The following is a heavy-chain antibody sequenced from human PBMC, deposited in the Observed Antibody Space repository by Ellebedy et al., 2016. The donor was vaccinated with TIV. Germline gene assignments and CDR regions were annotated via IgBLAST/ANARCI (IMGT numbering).Heavy chain of an antibody. CDR1: GFTFSRHW. J-gene: IGHJ6*03. Sequence: GESLKISCAASGFTFSRHWMHWIRQAPGKGLVWLSRINGDGGFTSHADFVKGRFTISRDNAKNSIYLQMNNLRPEDTAVYYCARFSRGAPFVDYLYYMDVWGKGTAVTVSS. D-gene: IGHD2-15*01. V-gene: IGHV3-74*01. CDR2: INGDGGFT. CDR3: ARFSRGAPFVDYLYYMDV.